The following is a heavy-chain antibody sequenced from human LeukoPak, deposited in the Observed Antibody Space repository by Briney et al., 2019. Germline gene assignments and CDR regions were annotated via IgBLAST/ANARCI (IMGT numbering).Heavy chain of an antibody. CDR3: ARLTPYYYDSSGYLFDY. CDR2: IYYSGST. J-gene: IGHJ4*02. CDR1: GGSISSSSYY. V-gene: IGHV4-39*01. D-gene: IGHD3-22*01. Sequence: PSETLSLTCTVSGGSISSSSYYWGWIRQPPGKGLEWIGGIYYSGSTYYNPSPKSRVTISVDTSKNQFSLKLSSVTAADTAVYYCARLTPYYYDSSGYLFDYWGQGTLVTVSS.